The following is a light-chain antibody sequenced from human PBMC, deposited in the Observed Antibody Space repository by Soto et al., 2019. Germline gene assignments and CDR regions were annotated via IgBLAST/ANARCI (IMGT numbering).Light chain of an antibody. CDR2: GAS. CDR3: QQYNNWPPIT. CDR1: QSVSNN. V-gene: IGKV3-15*01. J-gene: IGKJ5*01. Sequence: EIVLTQSPGTLSLSPGERATLSCRASQSVSNNYLAWYQQKPGQAPRLLIYGASSRATGIPARFSGSGSGTEFTLTISSLQSEDFAVYFCQQYNNWPPITFGQGTRLENK.